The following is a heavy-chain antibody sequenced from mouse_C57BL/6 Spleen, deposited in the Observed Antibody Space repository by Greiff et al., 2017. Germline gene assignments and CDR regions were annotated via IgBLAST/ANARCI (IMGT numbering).Heavy chain of an antibody. J-gene: IGHJ4*01. V-gene: IGHV1-15*01. CDR2: IDPETGGT. Sequence: QVQLQQSGAELVRPGASVTLSCKASGYTFTDYEMHWVKQTPVHGLEWIGAIDPETGGTASHQKFTGKALLTADKSYSTAYMELRSLTAEDSAFYYSTKAYYGNWGYAMDYWGQGTSVTVSS. CDR1: GYTFTDYE. D-gene: IGHD2-10*01. CDR3: TKAYYGNWGYAMDY.